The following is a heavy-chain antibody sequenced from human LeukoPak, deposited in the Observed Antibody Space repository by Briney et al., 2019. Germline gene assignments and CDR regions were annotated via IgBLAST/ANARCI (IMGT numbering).Heavy chain of an antibody. V-gene: IGHV4-59*01. J-gene: IGHJ4*02. Sequence: SETLSFTCTVSGGSISSYYWSWIRQPPGKGLEWIGYIYYSGSTNYNPSLKSRVTISVDTSKNQFSLKLSSVTAADTAVYYCARVGFREPAFDYWGQGTLVTVSS. CDR3: ARVGFREPAFDY. D-gene: IGHD3-10*01. CDR1: GGSISSYY. CDR2: IYYSGST.